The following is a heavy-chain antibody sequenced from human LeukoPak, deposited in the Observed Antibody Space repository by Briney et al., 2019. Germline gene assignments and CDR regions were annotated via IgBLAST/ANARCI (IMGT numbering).Heavy chain of an antibody. CDR3: VRGDAFDF. CDR1: GFTFSDYY. Sequence: PGGSLRLSCAVSGFTFSDYYMSWIRQAPGKGLEWVSYITTNGKTIYYADSVKGRFIISRDNAKNSLYLQMNSLRVEDTAVYYCVRGDAFDFWGQGTKIIVSS. J-gene: IGHJ3*01. V-gene: IGHV3-11*01. CDR2: ITTNGKTI.